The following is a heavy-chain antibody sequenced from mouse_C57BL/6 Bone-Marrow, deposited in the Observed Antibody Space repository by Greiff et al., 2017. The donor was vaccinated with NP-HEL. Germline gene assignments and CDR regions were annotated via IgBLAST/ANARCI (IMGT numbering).Heavy chain of an antibody. CDR1: GYAFTNYF. V-gene: IGHV1-54*01. J-gene: IGHJ2*01. D-gene: IGHD1-1*01. Sequence: VQLQQSGAELVGPGTSVKVSCKASGYAFTNYFIEWVKQRPGQGLEWIGVINPGSGGTNYYETFTGMATLTADKSSSTACMQLSSLTSEGSAIYFCARGEYYGISYVGTDYGGRGTALTVSS. CDR2: INPGSGGT. CDR3: ARGEYYGISYVGTDY.